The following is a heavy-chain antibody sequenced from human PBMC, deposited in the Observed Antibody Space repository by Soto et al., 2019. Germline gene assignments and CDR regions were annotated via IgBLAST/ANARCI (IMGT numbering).Heavy chain of an antibody. J-gene: IGHJ3*02. Sequence: EVQLLESGGGLVQPGGSLRLCCAASGFTFSSYAMSWVRQAPGKGLEWVSASTGSGGSTYYAESVKGRFTISRDNSKNTLYLQMNSLRAEDTAVYYSAKPIGGYDAFDIWGQGTMVTVSS. CDR2: STGSGGST. CDR3: AKPIGGYDAFDI. D-gene: IGHD3-16*01. V-gene: IGHV3-23*01. CDR1: GFTFSSYA.